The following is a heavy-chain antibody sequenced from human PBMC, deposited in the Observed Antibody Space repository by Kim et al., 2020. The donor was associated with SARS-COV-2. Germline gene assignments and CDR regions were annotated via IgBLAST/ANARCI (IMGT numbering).Heavy chain of an antibody. CDR1: GYTFTSYY. J-gene: IGHJ6*02. Sequence: ASVKVSCKASGYTFTSYYMHWVRQAPGQGLEWMGIINPSGGSTSYAQKFQGRVTMTRDTSTSTVYMELSSLRSEDTAVYYCAGSGSGYYYEVSYYSDYYYGMDVWGQGTTVTVSS. CDR3: AGSGSGYYYEVSYYSDYYYGMDV. D-gene: IGHD3-22*01. CDR2: INPSGGST. V-gene: IGHV1-46*01.